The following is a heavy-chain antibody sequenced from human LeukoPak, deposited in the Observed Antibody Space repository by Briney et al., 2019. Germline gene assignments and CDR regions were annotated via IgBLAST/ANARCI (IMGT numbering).Heavy chain of an antibody. CDR1: GFTFSSHW. Sequence: GGSLRLSCSASGFTFSSHWMHWVRQPPGKGLAWVPRINGDGSETSYAGSVTGRFIISRDNARNTLHLQMGSLRVEDTAVYYCATGSGDYGDPFDYWGQGTLVTVSS. J-gene: IGHJ4*02. D-gene: IGHD4-17*01. CDR3: ATGSGDYGDPFDY. CDR2: INGDGSET. V-gene: IGHV3-74*01.